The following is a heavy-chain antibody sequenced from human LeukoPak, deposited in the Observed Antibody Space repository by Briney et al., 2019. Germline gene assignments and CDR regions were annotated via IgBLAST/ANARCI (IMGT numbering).Heavy chain of an antibody. CDR3: ARSRSSGWYEGSEY. D-gene: IGHD6-19*01. J-gene: IGHJ4*02. V-gene: IGHV1-69*13. CDR1: GGIFSRYA. Sequence: ASVKVSCKASGGIFSRYAISWVRQAPGQGLEWMGGLVPMFGTPNQAQKFQGRVTITADESTSTAYMELSSLRSEDTAVYYCARSRSSGWYEGSEYWGQGTLVTVSS. CDR2: LVPMFGTP.